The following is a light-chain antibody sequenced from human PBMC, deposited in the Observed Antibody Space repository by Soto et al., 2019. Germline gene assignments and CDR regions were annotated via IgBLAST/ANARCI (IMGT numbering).Light chain of an antibody. Sequence: QSVLTQPASMSGSPGQSITISCTGTSSDIGRYNFVSWYQHHPGKAPKLIIYEATKRPSGVSYLFSGSKSGNTASLTISGLQADDEADYYCTSYTITSPYVFGTGTKLTVL. J-gene: IGLJ1*01. CDR3: TSYTITSPYV. V-gene: IGLV2-14*01. CDR1: SSDIGRYNF. CDR2: EAT.